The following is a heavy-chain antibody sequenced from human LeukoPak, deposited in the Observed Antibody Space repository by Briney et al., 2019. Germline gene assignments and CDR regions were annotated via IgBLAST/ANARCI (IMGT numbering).Heavy chain of an antibody. CDR2: IYTSGST. V-gene: IGHV4-4*07. Sequence: TSETLSLTCTVSGGSISSYYWSWIRQPAGKGPEWIGRIYTSGSTNYNPSLKSRLTMSVDTSNNQLSLKLTSMTAADTAVYYCAREVNSSTWRPLDFWGQGSLVTVSS. D-gene: IGHD6-13*01. J-gene: IGHJ4*02. CDR1: GGSISSYY. CDR3: AREVNSSTWRPLDF.